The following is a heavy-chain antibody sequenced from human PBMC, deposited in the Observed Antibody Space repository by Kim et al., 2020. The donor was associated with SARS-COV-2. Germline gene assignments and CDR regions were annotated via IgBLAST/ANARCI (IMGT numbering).Heavy chain of an antibody. CDR3: TTDYERIGGLCDGETCYPASL. CDR2: IRSKADGGTA. CDR1: GFTFTKVW. V-gene: IGHV3-15*01. J-gene: IGHJ4*02. D-gene: IGHD2-21*01. Sequence: GGSLRLSCAASGFTFTKVWLSCVRQAPGKGLEWVGRIRSKADGGTADYAAPVKGRFTISRDDSKNTLYLQMNGLRAEDTAFYHCTTDYERIGGLCDGETCYPASLWGQGTLVTVSS.